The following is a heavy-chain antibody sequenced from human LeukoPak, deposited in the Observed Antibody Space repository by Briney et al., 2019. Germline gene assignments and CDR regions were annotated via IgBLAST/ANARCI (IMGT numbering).Heavy chain of an antibody. J-gene: IGHJ4*02. V-gene: IGHV1-69*04. CDR2: IIPILGIA. Sequence: SVKVSCKASGYTFTSYGISWVRQAPGQGLEWMGRIIPILGIANYARKFQGRVTITADKSTSTAYMELSSLRSEDTAVYYCARVLISYGSGSHPLDYWGQGTLVTVSS. CDR3: ARVLISYGSGSHPLDY. CDR1: GYTFTSYG. D-gene: IGHD3-10*01.